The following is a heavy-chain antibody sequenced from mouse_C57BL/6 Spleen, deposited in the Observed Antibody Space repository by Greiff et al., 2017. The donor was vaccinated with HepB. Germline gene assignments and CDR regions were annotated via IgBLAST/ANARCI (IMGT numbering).Heavy chain of an antibody. D-gene: IGHD4-1*01. CDR2: IRNKANGYTT. CDR1: GFTFTDYY. V-gene: IGHV7-3*01. Sequence: EVKLMESGGGLVQPGGSLSLSCAASGFTFTDYYMSWVRQPPGKALEWLGFIRNKANGYTTEYSASVKGRFTISRDNSQSILYLQMNALRAEDSATYYCARGGTGTSYFDYWGQGTTLTVSS. J-gene: IGHJ2*01. CDR3: ARGGTGTSYFDY.